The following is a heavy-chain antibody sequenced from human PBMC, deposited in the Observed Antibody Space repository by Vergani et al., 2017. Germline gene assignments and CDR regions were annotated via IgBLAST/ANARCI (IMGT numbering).Heavy chain of an antibody. V-gene: IGHV3-30*18. Sequence: QVQLVESGGGVVQPGRSLRLSCAASGFTFSSYGMHWVRQAPGKGLEWVAVISYDGSNKYYADSVKGRFTISRDNSKNTLYLQMNSLRAEDTAVYYCAKDRVGDYXSSGYYYYYYYMDVWGKGTTVTVSS. CDR1: GFTFSSYG. D-gene: IGHD3-22*01. CDR2: ISYDGSNK. CDR3: AKDRVGDYXSSGYYYYYYYMDV. J-gene: IGHJ6*03.